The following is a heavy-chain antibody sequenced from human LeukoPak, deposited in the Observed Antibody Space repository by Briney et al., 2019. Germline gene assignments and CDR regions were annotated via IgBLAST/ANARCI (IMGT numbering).Heavy chain of an antibody. CDR3: ATEHGSGSSDFDY. V-gene: IGHV3-15*01. J-gene: IGHJ4*02. D-gene: IGHD2-15*01. CDR1: GFTFTNAW. CDR2: IKSKTDGGTT. Sequence: GGSLRLSCAASGFTFTNAWMTWVRQAPGKGLEWVGHIKSKTDGGTTDYTAPVKGRFTISRDDSKNTLYLQMNSLKTEDTAVYYCATEHGSGSSDFDYWGKGTLVTVSS.